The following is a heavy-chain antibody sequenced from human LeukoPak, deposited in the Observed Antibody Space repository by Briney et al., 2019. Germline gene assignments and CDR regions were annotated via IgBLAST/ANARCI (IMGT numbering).Heavy chain of an antibody. J-gene: IGHJ3*02. CDR2: IKSKTDGGTT. D-gene: IGHD2-2*01. CDR1: GFTFSNAW. Sequence: GGSLRLSCAASGFTFSNAWMSWVRQAPGKGLEWVGRIKSKTDGGTTDYAAPVKGRFTISRDDSKNTMYLQMNSLKTEDTAVYYCTATRRGSAAFDIWGQGTMVTVSS. CDR3: TATRRGSAAFDI. V-gene: IGHV3-15*01.